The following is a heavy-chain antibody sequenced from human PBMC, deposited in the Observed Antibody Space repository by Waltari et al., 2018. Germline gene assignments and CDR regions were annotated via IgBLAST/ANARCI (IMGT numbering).Heavy chain of an antibody. J-gene: IGHJ4*02. CDR3: ARGGYVLRFLEWRPAYDY. CDR1: GGSFSGYY. D-gene: IGHD3-3*01. CDR2: INHSGST. Sequence: QVQLQQWGAGLLKPSETLSLTCAVYGGSFSGYYWSWIRQPPGKGLEWIGEINHSGSTNYNPSLKSRVTISVDTSKNQFSLKLSSVTAADTAVYYCARGGYVLRFLEWRPAYDYWGQGTLVTVSS. V-gene: IGHV4-34*01.